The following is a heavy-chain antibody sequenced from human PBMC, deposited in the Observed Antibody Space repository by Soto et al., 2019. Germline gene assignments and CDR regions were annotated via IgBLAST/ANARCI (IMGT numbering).Heavy chain of an antibody. CDR2: IIPIFGTA. V-gene: IGHV1-69*13. CDR3: ARVLRVRVAAAGPPRGNWFDP. Sequence: ASVKVSCKASGGTFSSYAISWVRQAPGQGLEWMGGIIPIFGTANYAQKFQGRVTITADESTSTAYMELSSLRSEDTAVYYCARVLRVRVAAAGPPRGNWFDPWGRGTLVTVSS. D-gene: IGHD6-13*01. CDR1: GGTFSSYA. J-gene: IGHJ5*02.